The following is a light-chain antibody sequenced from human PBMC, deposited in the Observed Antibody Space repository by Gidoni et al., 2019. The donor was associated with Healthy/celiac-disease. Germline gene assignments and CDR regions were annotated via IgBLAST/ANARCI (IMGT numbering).Light chain of an antibody. V-gene: IGKV3-20*01. CDR3: QQYGSSPRT. CDR1: QSVSRSY. J-gene: IGKJ1*01. Sequence: EIVLTQSPGTLSLSPGERDTLSCRASQSVSRSYLARYQQKPGQAPRLLIYGASSMAPGIPDRFSGSGSGTDFTLTISRLEPEDFAVYYCQQYGSSPRTFGQGTKVEIK. CDR2: GAS.